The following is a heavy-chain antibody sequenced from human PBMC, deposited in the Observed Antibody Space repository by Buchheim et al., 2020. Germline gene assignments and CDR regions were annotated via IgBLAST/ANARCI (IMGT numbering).Heavy chain of an antibody. J-gene: IGHJ6*02. V-gene: IGHV4-34*01. CDR3: ARGRDGYNYYYYYGMDV. D-gene: IGHD5-24*01. Sequence: QVQLQQWGAGLLKPSETLSLTCAVYGGSFSGYYWSWIRQPPGKGLEWIGEINHSGSTNYNPSLKSRVTISVDTSKNQFPLKLSSVTAADTAVYYCARGRDGYNYYYYYGMDVWGQGTT. CDR1: GGSFSGYY. CDR2: INHSGST.